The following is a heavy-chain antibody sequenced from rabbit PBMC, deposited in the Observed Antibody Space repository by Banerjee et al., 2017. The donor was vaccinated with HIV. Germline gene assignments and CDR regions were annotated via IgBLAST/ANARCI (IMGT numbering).Heavy chain of an antibody. CDR2: IDPVFGST. CDR1: AFDFSSGG. V-gene: IGHV1S47*01. D-gene: IGHD8-1*01. CDR3: ARDGAGGSYFAL. Sequence: QEQLVESGGGLVQPGGSLKLSCKASAFDFSSGGVSWVRQAPGKGLEWIGYIDPVFGSTYYASWVNGRFTISSHNAQNTLYLQLNSLTAADTATYFCARDGAGGSYFALWGQGTLVTVS. J-gene: IGHJ3*01.